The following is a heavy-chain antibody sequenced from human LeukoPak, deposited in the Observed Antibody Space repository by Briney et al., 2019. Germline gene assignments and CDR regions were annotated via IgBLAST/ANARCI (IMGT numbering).Heavy chain of an antibody. CDR2: IIPIFGTA. J-gene: IGHJ4*02. D-gene: IGHD3-22*01. V-gene: IGHV1-69*05. CDR3: ARDSPYDSSGQRY. Sequence: IIPIFGTANYAQKLQGRGAITTDESTSTAYMELSSLRSEDTAVYYCARDSPYDSSGQRYWGQGTLVTVSS.